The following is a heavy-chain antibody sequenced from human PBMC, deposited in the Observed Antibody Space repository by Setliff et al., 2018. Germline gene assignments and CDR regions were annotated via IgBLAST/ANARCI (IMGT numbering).Heavy chain of an antibody. CDR3: ARLGGSSTSGGFYYFYYYMDV. D-gene: IGHD2-2*01. V-gene: IGHV4-39*01. CDR1: GGSISSSSYY. CDR2: XXXXXXX. Sequence: SETLSLTCTVSGGSISSSSYYWGWIRQPPXKXXXXXXXXXXXXXXXXXXXXXXRVTIXXDTSKNQFSLNLSSVTAADTAVYYCARLGGSSTSGGFYYFYYYMDVWGKGTTVTVSS. J-gene: IGHJ6*03.